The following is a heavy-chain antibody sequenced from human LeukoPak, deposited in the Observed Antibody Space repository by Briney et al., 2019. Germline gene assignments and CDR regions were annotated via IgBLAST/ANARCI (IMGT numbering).Heavy chain of an antibody. V-gene: IGHV4-61*08. J-gene: IGHJ4*02. CDR2: IYYSGST. D-gene: IGHD3-22*01. Sequence: SQTLSLTCAVSGGSISSGGYYWSWIRQPPGKGLEWIGYIYYSGSTNYNPSLKSRVTISVDTSKNQFSLKLSSVTAADTAVYYCASGRTYDSSGYYAPYYLDYWGQGTLVTVSS. CDR1: GGSISSGGYY. CDR3: ASGRTYDSSGYYAPYYLDY.